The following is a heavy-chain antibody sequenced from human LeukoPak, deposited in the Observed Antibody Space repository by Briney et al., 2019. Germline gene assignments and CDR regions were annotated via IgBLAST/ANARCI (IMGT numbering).Heavy chain of an antibody. D-gene: IGHD3-10*01. Sequence: GGSLRLSCAASGFTFSSYGMHWVRQAPGKGLEWVAVIWYDGSNKYYADSVKGRFTISRDNSKNTLYLQMNSLRVEDAAVYYCAREYYDSGSYSGNFDYWGQGTLVTVSS. V-gene: IGHV3-33*01. CDR2: IWYDGSNK. CDR3: AREYYDSGSYSGNFDY. CDR1: GFTFSSYG. J-gene: IGHJ4*02.